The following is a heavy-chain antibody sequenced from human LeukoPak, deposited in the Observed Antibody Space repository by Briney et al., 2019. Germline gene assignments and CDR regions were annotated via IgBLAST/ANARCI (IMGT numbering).Heavy chain of an antibody. CDR3: ARDRDYYGSGSYYNY. CDR2: INPNSGGT. V-gene: IGHV1-2*02. Sequence: GASVKVSCKASGYTFTDYYIHWVRQAPGQGLEWMGWINPNSGGTNYAQRFQGRVTMTRDTSISTAYMELSRLRSDDTAVYYCARDRDYYGSGSYYNYWGQGTLVTVSS. J-gene: IGHJ4*02. D-gene: IGHD3-10*01. CDR1: GYTFTDYY.